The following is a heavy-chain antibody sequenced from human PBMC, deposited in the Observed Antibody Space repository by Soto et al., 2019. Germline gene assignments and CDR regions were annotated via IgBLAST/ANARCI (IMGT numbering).Heavy chain of an antibody. V-gene: IGHV4-59*01. CDR2: IYYSGST. Sequence: SETLSLTCTVSGGSISSYYWSWIRQPPGKGLEWIGYIYYSGSTNYNPSLKSRVTISVDTSKNQFSLKLSSVTAADTAVYYCARDAGSSGYYYYYYGMDVWGQGTTVTVSS. CDR1: GGSISSYY. D-gene: IGHD3-22*01. J-gene: IGHJ6*02. CDR3: ARDAGSSGYYYYYYGMDV.